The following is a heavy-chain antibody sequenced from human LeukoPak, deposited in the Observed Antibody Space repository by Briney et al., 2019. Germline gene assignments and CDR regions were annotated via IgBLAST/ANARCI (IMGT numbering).Heavy chain of an antibody. CDR3: ARRARGVAGKGYYFDY. V-gene: IGHV4-59*08. Sequence: SETLSHTCTVSGGSISSYYWSWIRQPPGKGLEWIGYIYYSGSTNYNPSLKSRVTISVDTSKNQFSLKLSSVTAADTAVYYCARRARGVAGKGYYFDYWGQGTLVTVSS. D-gene: IGHD2-15*01. CDR1: GGSISSYY. CDR2: IYYSGST. J-gene: IGHJ4*02.